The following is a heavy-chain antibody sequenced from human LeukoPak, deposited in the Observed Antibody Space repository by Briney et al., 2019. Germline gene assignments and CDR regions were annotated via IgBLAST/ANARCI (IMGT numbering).Heavy chain of an antibody. V-gene: IGHV5-51*01. CDR1: GYIFTSYW. D-gene: IGHD2-15*01. Sequence: GASLQISCKGSGYIFTSYWIGWVRQLPGKGLELMGIIYPGDSDTRYSPSFQGQVTISADKSISTAYLQWSSLKASDTAMYYCARHSPDCSGGSCQIDYWGQGTLVTVSS. J-gene: IGHJ4*02. CDR3: ARHSPDCSGGSCQIDY. CDR2: IYPGDSDT.